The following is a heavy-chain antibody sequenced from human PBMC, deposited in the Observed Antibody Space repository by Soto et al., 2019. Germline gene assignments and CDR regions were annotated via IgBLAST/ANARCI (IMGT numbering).Heavy chain of an antibody. V-gene: IGHV4-59*01. D-gene: IGHD5-18*01. CDR2: IYYSGST. CDR3: GRRIQLWGENWFDP. Sequence: PSETLSLTCTVSGGSISSYYWSWIRQPPGKGLEWIGYIYYSGSTNYNPSLKSRVTISVDTSKNQFSLKLSSVTAADTAVYYCGRRIQLWGENWFDPWGQGTLVTVSS. J-gene: IGHJ5*02. CDR1: GGSISSYY.